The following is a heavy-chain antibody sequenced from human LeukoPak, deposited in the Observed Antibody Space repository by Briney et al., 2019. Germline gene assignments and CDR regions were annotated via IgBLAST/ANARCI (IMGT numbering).Heavy chain of an antibody. CDR1: GGSFSGYY. CDR2: INHGGST. Sequence: SETLSLTCAVYGGSFSGYYWSWIRQPPGKGLEWIGEINHGGSTNYNPSLKSRVTIPVDTSKNQFSLKLSSVTAADTAVYYCAGDSSGYYYDYWGQGTLVTVSS. J-gene: IGHJ4*02. D-gene: IGHD3-22*01. CDR3: AGDSSGYYYDY. V-gene: IGHV4-34*01.